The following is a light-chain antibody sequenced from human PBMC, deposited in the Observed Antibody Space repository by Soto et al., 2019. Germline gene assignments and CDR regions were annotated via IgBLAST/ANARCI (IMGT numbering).Light chain of an antibody. V-gene: IGKV1-39*01. J-gene: IGKJ2*01. CDR2: AAS. CDR1: QSINTY. CDR3: QQSYNTPPFT. Sequence: DIPMTQSPSSLSASVGDRVTITCRASQSINTYLNWYQQKPGKAPKFLIHAASSLQSGVPSRFSGSGSGTFFPLTIRSLQPEDVATYYCQQSYNTPPFTFGQGNKLEIK.